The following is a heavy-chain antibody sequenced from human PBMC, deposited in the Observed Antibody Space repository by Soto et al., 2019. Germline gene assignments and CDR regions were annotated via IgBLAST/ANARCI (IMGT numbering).Heavy chain of an antibody. V-gene: IGHV3-43D*04. CDR1: GFTFDDYA. J-gene: IGHJ6*02. Sequence: PWGALRLSCAASGFTFDDYAMHWVRQAPGKGLEWVSLISWDGGSTYYADSVMGRFTISRDNSKNSLYLQMNSLRAEDTALYYCAKEAGWYDLHYYYGMDVWGQGTTVTVSS. D-gene: IGHD6-19*01. CDR2: ISWDGGST. CDR3: AKEAGWYDLHYYYGMDV.